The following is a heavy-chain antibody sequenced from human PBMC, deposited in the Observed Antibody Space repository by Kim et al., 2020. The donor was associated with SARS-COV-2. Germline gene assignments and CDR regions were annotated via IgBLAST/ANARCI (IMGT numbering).Heavy chain of an antibody. V-gene: IGHV4-34*01. CDR2: VNHSGST. J-gene: IGHJ4*02. CDR3: ARAPRDDDTGYYYFDY. CDR1: GVSLDGYY. D-gene: IGHD5-12*01. Sequence: SETLSLTCALYGVSLDGYYWSWIRQSPGKGLEWIGEVNHSGSTNYNPSLRSRVAISIDTSNNQFSLKLTSVTAADTALYYCARAPRDDDTGYYYFDYWGQGPPVTVSS.